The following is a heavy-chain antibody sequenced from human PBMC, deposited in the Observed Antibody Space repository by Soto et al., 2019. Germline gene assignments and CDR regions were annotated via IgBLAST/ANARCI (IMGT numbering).Heavy chain of an antibody. CDR1: GFSFSIFA. CDR3: VRGYSYV. J-gene: IGHJ4*02. Sequence: EVHLLESGGGFLQPGGSLRLSCAASGFSFSIFAMNWVRQAQGKGLEWVSTISSGGGTTLYADSVKGRFTISRDNSKNTVSLQMNSLRAEDTAVYYCVRGYSYVWGQGTLVTVSS. CDR2: ISSGGGTT. V-gene: IGHV3-23*01. D-gene: IGHD5-18*01.